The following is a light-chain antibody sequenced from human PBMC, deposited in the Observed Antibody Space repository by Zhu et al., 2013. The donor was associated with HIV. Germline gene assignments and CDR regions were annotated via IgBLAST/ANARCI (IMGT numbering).Light chain of an antibody. CDR3: CSHAAQDVI. J-gene: IGLJ2*01. Sequence: QSALTQPASVSGSPGQSITISCTGTSSDVGSSNFVSWYQQHPGKAPKLIIYEVTKRPSGVSDRFSGSKSGNTASLTISGLQAEDEADYYCCSHAAQDVIFGGGTKLTVL. CDR1: SSDVGSSNF. CDR2: EVT. V-gene: IGLV2-23*02.